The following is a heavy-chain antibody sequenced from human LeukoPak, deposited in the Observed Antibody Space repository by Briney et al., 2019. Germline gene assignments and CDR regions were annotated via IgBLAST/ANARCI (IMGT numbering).Heavy chain of an antibody. Sequence: SQTLSLTCAISGDSVSSSSSAWRWIRQSPSRGLEWLGRTYYRSKWNHDYAESVKSRITINPDTSKNEFSLQLNSVTPGDTAVYYCARNLRPDFGYWGQGTLVTVSS. V-gene: IGHV6-1*01. J-gene: IGHJ4*02. CDR3: ARNLRPDFGY. CDR1: GDSVSSSSSA. CDR2: TYYRSKWNH.